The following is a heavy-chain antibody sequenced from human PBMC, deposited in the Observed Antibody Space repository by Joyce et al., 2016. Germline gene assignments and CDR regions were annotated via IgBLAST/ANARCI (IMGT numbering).Heavy chain of an antibody. CDR1: GGSIRSSNSY. D-gene: IGHD3-16*01. Sequence: QLQLQESGPGLVKPSETLSLTCSVSGGSIRSSNSYWGWIRQSPGKGLEWIGAIYYAESTFFNPSLRRRVTMSVDTSNNQFSLKLNSVTAADTAMYYCAREVVNRGGDYIDFWGQGALIIVSP. J-gene: IGHJ4*02. V-gene: IGHV4-39*07. CDR2: IYYAEST. CDR3: AREVVNRGGDYIDF.